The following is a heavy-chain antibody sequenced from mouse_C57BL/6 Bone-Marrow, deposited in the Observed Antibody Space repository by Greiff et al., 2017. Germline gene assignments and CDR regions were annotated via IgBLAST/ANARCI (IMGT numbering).Heavy chain of an antibody. Sequence: QVQLKQPGAELVKPGASVKLSCKASGYTFTSYWMHWVKQRPGRGLEWIGRIDPNSGGTKYNEKFKSKATLTVDKPSSTAYMQVSSLTSEDSAVYYCARRTVRRDYAMDYWGQGTSVTVSS. CDR1: GYTFTSYW. J-gene: IGHJ4*01. D-gene: IGHD2-14*01. V-gene: IGHV1-72*01. CDR3: ARRTVRRDYAMDY. CDR2: IDPNSGGT.